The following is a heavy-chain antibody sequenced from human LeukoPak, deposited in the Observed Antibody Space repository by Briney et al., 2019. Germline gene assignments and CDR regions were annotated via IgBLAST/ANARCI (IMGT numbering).Heavy chain of an antibody. V-gene: IGHV1-24*01. CDR2: FDPEDGET. D-gene: IGHD3-10*01. CDR3: ATTMVRGVIRYYYGMDV. CDR1: GYTLTELS. Sequence: ASVKVSCKVSGYTLTELSMHWVRQAPGKGLEWMGGFDPEDGETIYARKFQGRVTMTEDTSTDTAYMELSSLRSEDTAVYYCATTMVRGVIRYYYGMDVWGQGTTVTVS. J-gene: IGHJ6*02.